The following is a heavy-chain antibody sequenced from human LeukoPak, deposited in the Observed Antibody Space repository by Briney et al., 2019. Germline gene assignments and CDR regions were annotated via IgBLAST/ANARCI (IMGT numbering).Heavy chain of an antibody. V-gene: IGHV4-4*07. CDR1: GGSISSYY. Sequence: PSETLSLTCTVSGGSISSYYWSWIRQPAGKGLEWIGRIYTSGSTNYNPSLKSRVTISVDKSKNQFSLKLSSVTAADTAVYYCASLGYDRWQGGAYNWFDPWGQGTLVTVSS. J-gene: IGHJ5*01. D-gene: IGHD3-3*01. CDR3: ASLGYDRWQGGAYNWFDP. CDR2: IYTSGST.